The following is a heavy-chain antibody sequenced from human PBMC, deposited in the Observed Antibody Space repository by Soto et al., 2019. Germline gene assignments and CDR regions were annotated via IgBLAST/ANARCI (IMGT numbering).Heavy chain of an antibody. V-gene: IGHV3-33*01. Sequence: QVQLVESGGGVVQPGRSLRLSCAASGFTFSSYGMHWVRQAPGKGLEWVAVIWYDGSNKYYADSVKGRFTISRDNSKNTLYLQMNSLRAEDTAVYYCARDGIVYSILYGMDVWGQGTTVTVSS. CDR1: GFTFSSYG. J-gene: IGHJ6*02. CDR2: IWYDGSNK. D-gene: IGHD3-22*01. CDR3: ARDGIVYSILYGMDV.